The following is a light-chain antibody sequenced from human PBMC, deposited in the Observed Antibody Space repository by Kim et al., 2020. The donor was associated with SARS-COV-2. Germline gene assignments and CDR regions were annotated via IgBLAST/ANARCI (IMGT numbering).Light chain of an antibody. CDR1: SSDVGGYNY. CDR2: DVS. V-gene: IGLV2-14*03. J-gene: IGLJ3*02. CDR3: SSYTSSSTWV. Sequence: GQSITISSTGTSSDVGGYNYVSWYQQHPGKAPKLMIYDVSNRPSGVSNRFSGSKSGNTASLTISGLQADDEADYYCSSYTSSSTWVFGGGTKLTVL.